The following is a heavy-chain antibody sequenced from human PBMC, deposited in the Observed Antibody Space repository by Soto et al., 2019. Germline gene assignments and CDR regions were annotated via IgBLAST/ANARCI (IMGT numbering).Heavy chain of an antibody. CDR1: GVSVRSYT. J-gene: IGHJ4*02. D-gene: IGHD2-21*02. CDR3: ARDGMTTGDT. CDR2: VFSSVSA. V-gene: IGHV4-4*07. Sequence: PSETLSFTCIVSGVSVRSYTWSWVRQPANKGLEWIGRVFSSVSATYNPSLKSRVSISMDTPENRISLKLDSVTAADAGVCFCARDGMTTGDTWGPGTLVPSPQ.